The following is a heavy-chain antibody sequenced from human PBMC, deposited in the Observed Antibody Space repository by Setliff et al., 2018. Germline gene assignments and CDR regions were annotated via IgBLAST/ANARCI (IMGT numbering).Heavy chain of an antibody. Sequence: PGGSLRLSCAASGFTFSNAWMSWVRQAPGKGLEWVGRIKSKTDGGTTDYAAPVKGRFTISRDDSKNTLYLQMNSLKTEDTAVYYCTTERSGYVATPYYYYYGMDVWGQGTTVTVSS. V-gene: IGHV3-15*01. CDR3: TTERSGYVATPYYYYYGMDV. J-gene: IGHJ6*02. D-gene: IGHD5-12*01. CDR1: GFTFSNAW. CDR2: IKSKTDGGTT.